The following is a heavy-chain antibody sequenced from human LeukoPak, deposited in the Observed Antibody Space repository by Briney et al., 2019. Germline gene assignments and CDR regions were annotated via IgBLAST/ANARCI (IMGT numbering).Heavy chain of an antibody. CDR3: ARDFLAVAGVDY. CDR2: IYYSGST. Sequence: SETLSLTCTVSGGSISSYYWSWIRQPPGKGLEWIGYIYYSGSTNYNPSLKSRVTISVDTSKNQFSLKLSSVTAADTAVYYCARDFLAVAGVDYWGQGTLVTVSS. CDR1: GGSISSYY. D-gene: IGHD6-19*01. J-gene: IGHJ4*02. V-gene: IGHV4-59*01.